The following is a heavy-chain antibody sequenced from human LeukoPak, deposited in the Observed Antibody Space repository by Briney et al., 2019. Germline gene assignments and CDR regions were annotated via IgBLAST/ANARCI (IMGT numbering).Heavy chain of an antibody. CDR3: ARYYGDSNFDY. D-gene: IGHD4-17*01. V-gene: IGHV3-7*01. Sequence: GGSLRLSCAASGFTFSSYWMSWVRQAPGKGLEWVANIKQDGSEKYYVDSVKGRFTISRDNAKYSLYLQMNSLRAEDTAVYYCARYYGDSNFDYWGQGTLVTVSS. CDR1: GFTFSSYW. J-gene: IGHJ4*02. CDR2: IKQDGSEK.